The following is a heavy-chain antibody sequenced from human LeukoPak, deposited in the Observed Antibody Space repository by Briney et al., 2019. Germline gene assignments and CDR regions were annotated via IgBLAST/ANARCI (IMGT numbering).Heavy chain of an antibody. J-gene: IGHJ5*02. D-gene: IGHD5-18*01. Sequence: SETLSLTCAVYGGSFSGYYWSWIRQPPGKGLEWIGEINHSGSTNYNPSLKSRVTISVDTSKNQFSLKLSSVTAADTAVYYCARVRGYSYGPGYNWFDPWGQGTLVTVSS. CDR3: ARVRGYSYGPGYNWFDP. CDR1: GGSFSGYY. CDR2: INHSGST. V-gene: IGHV4-34*09.